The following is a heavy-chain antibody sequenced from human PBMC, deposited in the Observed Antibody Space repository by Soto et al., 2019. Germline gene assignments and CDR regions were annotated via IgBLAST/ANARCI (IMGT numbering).Heavy chain of an antibody. D-gene: IGHD1-7*01. Sequence: ASVKFSCKASGYTFTSYGISWVRQAPGQGLEWMGWISAYNGNTNYAQKLQGRVTMTTDTSTSTAYMELRSLRSDDTAVYYCARVGITGTPDYYYYMDVWGKGTTVTVSS. CDR3: ARVGITGTPDYYYYMDV. CDR1: GYTFTSYG. CDR2: ISAYNGNT. J-gene: IGHJ6*03. V-gene: IGHV1-18*01.